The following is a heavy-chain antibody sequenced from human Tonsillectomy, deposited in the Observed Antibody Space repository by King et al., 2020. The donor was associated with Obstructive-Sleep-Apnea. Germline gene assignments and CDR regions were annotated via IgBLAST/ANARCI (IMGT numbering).Heavy chain of an antibody. D-gene: IGHD3-9*01. Sequence: VQLVESGGDLVQPGGSLRLSCAASGFTFSSYWMHWVRQVPGKGLVWVSRINSDGSTTDYADSVKGRFTISRDNAKDTLYLQMNSLRAEDTAVYDCTRSYYDILTGNNWFDPWGQGTLVTVSS. CDR2: INSDGSTT. J-gene: IGHJ5*02. CDR1: GFTFSSYW. V-gene: IGHV3-74*01. CDR3: TRSYYDILTGNNWFDP.